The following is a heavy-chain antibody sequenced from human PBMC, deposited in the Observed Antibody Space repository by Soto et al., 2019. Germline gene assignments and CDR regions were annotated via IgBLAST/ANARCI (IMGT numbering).Heavy chain of an antibody. J-gene: IGHJ4*02. Sequence: EVQLVESGGGLVKPGGSLRLSCAASGFTFSNAWMNWVRQAPGKGLEWVGRIKSKTDGGTTDYAATVKGRFTISRDDSKNTLYLQMNSLKSEDTAVYYCIVRYPYYFDYWGQGTLVTVSS. CDR3: IVRYPYYFDY. V-gene: IGHV3-15*07. D-gene: IGHD2-21*01. CDR1: GFTFSNAW. CDR2: IKSKTDGGTT.